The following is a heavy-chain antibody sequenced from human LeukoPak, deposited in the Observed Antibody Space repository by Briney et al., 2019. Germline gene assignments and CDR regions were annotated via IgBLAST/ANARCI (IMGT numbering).Heavy chain of an antibody. CDR3: ARVSSGYYYYYGMDV. CDR2: IYYSGST. Sequence: SETLSLTCTVSGGSISSYYWSWIRQPPGKGLEWIGYIYYSGSTNYNPSLKSPVTISVDTCKNQFSLKLSSVTAADTAVYYCARVSSGYYYYYGMDVWGQGPTVTVSS. D-gene: IGHD6-19*01. CDR1: GGSISSYY. J-gene: IGHJ6*01. V-gene: IGHV4-59*01.